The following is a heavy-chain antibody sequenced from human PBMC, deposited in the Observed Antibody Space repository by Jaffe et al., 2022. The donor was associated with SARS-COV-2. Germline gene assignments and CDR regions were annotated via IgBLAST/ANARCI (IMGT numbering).Heavy chain of an antibody. V-gene: IGHV1-3*01. CDR1: GYTFTSYA. Sequence: QVQLVQSGAEVKKPGASVKVSCKASGYTFTSYAMHWVRQAPGQRLEWMGWINAGNGNTKYSQKFQGRVTITRDTSASTAYMELSSLRSEDTAVYYCARAPHSGWYAHFDYWGQGTLVTVSS. D-gene: IGHD6-19*01. CDR3: ARAPHSGWYAHFDY. CDR2: INAGNGNT. J-gene: IGHJ4*02.